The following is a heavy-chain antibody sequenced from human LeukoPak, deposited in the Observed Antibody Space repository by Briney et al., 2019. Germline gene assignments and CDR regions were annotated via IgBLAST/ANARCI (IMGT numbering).Heavy chain of an antibody. CDR2: IYPGDSVT. V-gene: IGHV5-51*01. J-gene: IGHJ4*02. D-gene: IGHD3-3*01. Sequence: GESLKISCKGSGYSFTSYWIGWVRQMPGKGLEWMGIIYPGDSVTRYSPSFQGQVTISADKSISTAYLQWSSLKASDTAMYYCARQAGTYYDFWSGYYSFDYWGQGTLVTVSS. CDR3: ARQAGTYYDFWSGYYSFDY. CDR1: GYSFTSYW.